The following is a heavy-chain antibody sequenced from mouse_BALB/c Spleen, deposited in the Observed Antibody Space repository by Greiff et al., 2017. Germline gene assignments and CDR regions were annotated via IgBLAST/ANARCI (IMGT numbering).Heavy chain of an antibody. D-gene: IGHD1-1*01. CDR1: GFTFSDYY. CDR3: ARSRDYGSSLAWFAY. CDR2: ISDGGSYT. V-gene: IGHV5-4*02. Sequence: EVMLVESGGGLVKPGGSLKLSCAASGFTFSDYYMYWVRQTPEKRLEWVATISDGGSYTYYPDSVKGRFTISRDNAKNNLYLQMSSLKSEDTAMYYCARSRDYGSSLAWFAYWGQGTLVTVSA. J-gene: IGHJ3*01.